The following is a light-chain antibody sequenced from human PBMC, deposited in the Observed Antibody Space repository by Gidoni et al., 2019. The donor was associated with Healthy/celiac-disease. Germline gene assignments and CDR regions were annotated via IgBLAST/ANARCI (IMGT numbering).Light chain of an antibody. CDR1: SGHRSYA. CDR2: LNSDGSH. V-gene: IGLV4-69*01. Sequence: QLVLTQSPSSSASLGASAKLTCPLSSGHRSYAIAWHQQQPEKGPRYLMKLNSDGSHSKGDGIPDRFSGSSSGAERYPTISSLQSEDEADYYCQTWGTGIEVFGGGTKLTVL. CDR3: QTWGTGIEV. J-gene: IGLJ2*01.